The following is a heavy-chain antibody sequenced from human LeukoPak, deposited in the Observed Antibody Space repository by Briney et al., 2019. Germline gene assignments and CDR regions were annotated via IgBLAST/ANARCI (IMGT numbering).Heavy chain of an antibody. Sequence: GGSLRLSCAASGFTFSSYWMSWVRQAPGKGLEWVANIKQDGSEKYYAYSVKGRFTISRDNVKNSLYLQMNSLRAEYTDVYYCASASVADYWGQGTLVTVSS. D-gene: IGHD4-23*01. CDR1: GFTFSSYW. CDR2: IKQDGSEK. V-gene: IGHV3-7*03. CDR3: ASASVADY. J-gene: IGHJ4*02.